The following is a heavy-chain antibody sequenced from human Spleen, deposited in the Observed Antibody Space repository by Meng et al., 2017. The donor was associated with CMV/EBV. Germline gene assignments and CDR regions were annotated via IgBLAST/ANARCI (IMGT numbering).Heavy chain of an antibody. J-gene: IGHJ4*02. CDR2: IYYSGST. V-gene: IGHV4-39*07. D-gene: IGHD3-10*01. CDR3: AREGWFRVIDY. Sequence: CTVSGGSISSSSYYWGWIRQPPGKGLEWIGSIYYSGSTYYNPSLKSRVTISVDTSKNQFSLKLSSVTAADTAVYYCAREGWFRVIDYWGQGTLVTVSS. CDR1: GGSISSSSYY.